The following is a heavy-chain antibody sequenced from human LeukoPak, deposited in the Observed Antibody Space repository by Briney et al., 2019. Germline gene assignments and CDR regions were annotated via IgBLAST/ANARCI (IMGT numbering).Heavy chain of an antibody. CDR1: GGSFSGYY. J-gene: IGHJ4*02. D-gene: IGHD2-15*01. CDR3: ARHGAGKGYCSGGSCPIGY. CDR2: INHSGST. Sequence: PSETLSLTCAVYGGSFSGYYWSWIRQPPGKGLEWIGEINHSGSTNYNPSLKSRVTISVDTSKNQFSLKLSSVTAADTAVYYCARHGAGKGYCSGGSCPIGYWGQGTLVTVSS. V-gene: IGHV4-34*01.